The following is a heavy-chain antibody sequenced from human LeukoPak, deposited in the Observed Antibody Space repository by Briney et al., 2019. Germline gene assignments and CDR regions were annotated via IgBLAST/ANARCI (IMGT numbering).Heavy chain of an antibody. Sequence: SETLSLTCTVSGGSISSSSYYWGWIRQPPGKGLEWIGSIYYSGSTYFNPSLKSRVTISVDTSKNQLSLKLSSVTAADTAVYYCASSVLLWFGGDYWGQGTLVTVSS. J-gene: IGHJ4*02. CDR3: ASSVLLWFGGDY. CDR2: IYYSGST. CDR1: GGSISSSSYY. D-gene: IGHD3-10*01. V-gene: IGHV4-39*01.